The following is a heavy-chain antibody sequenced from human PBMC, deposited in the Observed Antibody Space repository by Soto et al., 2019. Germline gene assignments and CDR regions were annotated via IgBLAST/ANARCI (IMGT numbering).Heavy chain of an antibody. D-gene: IGHD2-15*01. CDR2: MNPNSGNT. CDR3: ARDPRYCSGGSCYPDMWSWFDP. V-gene: IGHV1-8*01. Sequence: QVQLVQSGAEVKKPGASVKVSCKASGYTFTSYDINWVRQATGQGLEWMGWMNPNSGNTGYAQKFQGRVTMTRNTSISTAYMELSSLRSEDTAVYYCARDPRYCSGGSCYPDMWSWFDPWGQGTLVTVSS. J-gene: IGHJ5*02. CDR1: GYTFTSYD.